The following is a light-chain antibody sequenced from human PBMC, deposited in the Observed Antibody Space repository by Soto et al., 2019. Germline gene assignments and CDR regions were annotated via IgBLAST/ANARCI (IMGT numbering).Light chain of an antibody. J-gene: IGKJ1*01. CDR1: QSISSW. V-gene: IGKV1-5*03. Sequence: DIQMTQSPSTLSASVGDRVTITCRASQSISSWLAWYQQKPGKAPKLLIYKASSLESGVPSRFSGSRSGTEFNLTISSLQPDDFAPYYCQQYNSYSTFGKGTKVEIK. CDR3: QQYNSYST. CDR2: KAS.